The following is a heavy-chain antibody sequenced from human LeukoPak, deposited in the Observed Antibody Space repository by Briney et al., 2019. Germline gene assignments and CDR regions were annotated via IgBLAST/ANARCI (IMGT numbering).Heavy chain of an antibody. J-gene: IGHJ5*02. CDR2: IYYSGST. V-gene: IGHV4-59*01. Sequence: PSETLSLTCTVSSGSISSYYWSWIRQPPGKGLEWIGYIYYSGSTNYNPSLKSRVTISVDTSKNQFSLKLSSVTAADTAVYYCAGNNWFDPWGQGTLVTVSS. CDR3: AGNNWFDP. CDR1: SGSISSYY.